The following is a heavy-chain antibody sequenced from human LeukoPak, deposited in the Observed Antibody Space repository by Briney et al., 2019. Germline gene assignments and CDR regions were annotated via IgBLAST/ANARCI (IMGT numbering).Heavy chain of an antibody. CDR2: INEDGSEK. D-gene: IGHD4-17*01. Sequence: GGSLRLSCAASGFSFRSYWMSWVRQAPGKGLEWLANINEDGSEKYYVDSVEGRFTISRDNARNSLYLQMNILRAEDTAVYYCARKSGDPFDSWGQGTLVTVSS. CDR3: ARKSGDPFDS. V-gene: IGHV3-7*01. J-gene: IGHJ4*02. CDR1: GFSFRSYW.